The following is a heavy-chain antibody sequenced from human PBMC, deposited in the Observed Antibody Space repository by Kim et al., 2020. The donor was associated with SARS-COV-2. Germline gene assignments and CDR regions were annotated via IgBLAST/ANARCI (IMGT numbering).Heavy chain of an antibody. J-gene: IGHJ4*02. CDR2: INSDGGST. V-gene: IGHV3-74*01. CDR1: EFTFSTYW. CDR3: AAGRGGSYQNY. Sequence: GGSLRLSCAASEFTFSTYWMYWVRQAPGKGLVWVSRINSDGGSTGYADSVKGRFTISRDNAKNTLYLQMNSLRAGDTALYYCAAGRGGSYQNYWGQGTLV. D-gene: IGHD1-26*01.